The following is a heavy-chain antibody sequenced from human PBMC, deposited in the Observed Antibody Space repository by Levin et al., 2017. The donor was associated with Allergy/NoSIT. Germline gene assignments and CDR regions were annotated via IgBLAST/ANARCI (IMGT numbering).Heavy chain of an antibody. J-gene: IGHJ3*02. D-gene: IGHD3-9*01. CDR1: GGSISSSSYY. V-gene: IGHV4-39*01. CDR3: AGDILTGHDAFDI. CDR2: IYYSGST. Sequence: SQTLSLTCTVSGGSISSSSYYWGWIRQPPGKGLEWIGSIYYSGSTYYNPSLKSRVTISVDTSKNQFSLKLSSVTAADTAVYYCAGDILTGHDAFDIWGQGTMVTVSS.